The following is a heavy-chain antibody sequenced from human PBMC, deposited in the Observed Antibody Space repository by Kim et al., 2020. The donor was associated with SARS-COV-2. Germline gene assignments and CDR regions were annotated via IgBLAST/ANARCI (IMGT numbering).Heavy chain of an antibody. CDR2: ISGSGGST. D-gene: IGHD3-16*02. V-gene: IGHV3-23*01. Sequence: GGSLRLSCAASGFTFSSYAMSWVRQAPGKGLEWVSAISGSGGSTYYADSVKGRFTISRDNSKNTLYLQMNSLRAEDTAVYYCAKGQTHYDYVWGSYPPSPYFDYWGQGTLVTVSS. CDR1: GFTFSSYA. J-gene: IGHJ4*02. CDR3: AKGQTHYDYVWGSYPPSPYFDY.